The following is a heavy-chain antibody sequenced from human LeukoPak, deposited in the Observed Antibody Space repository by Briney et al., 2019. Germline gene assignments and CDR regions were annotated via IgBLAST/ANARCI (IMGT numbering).Heavy chain of an antibody. CDR1: GYTFTGYY. D-gene: IGHD1-26*01. V-gene: IGHV1-2*02. Sequence: ASVTVSCMASGYTFTGYYMHWVRQAPGQGLEWMGWINPNSDGTSYAQRFQGRVTMTRDTSIGTAYMELSGLRSDDTAVYYCARDRGSYFSDAFDIWGQGTMVTVSS. J-gene: IGHJ3*02. CDR3: ARDRGSYFSDAFDI. CDR2: INPNSDGT.